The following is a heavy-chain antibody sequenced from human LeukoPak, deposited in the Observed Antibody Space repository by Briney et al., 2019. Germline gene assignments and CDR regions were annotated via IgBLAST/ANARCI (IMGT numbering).Heavy chain of an antibody. CDR3: ARDMRSYGDYYMDV. CDR1: GGSISSYY. CDR2: IYYSGST. V-gene: IGHV4-59*01. J-gene: IGHJ6*03. Sequence: SETLSLTCTVSGGSISSYYWSWIRQPPGKGLEWIGYIYYSGSTNYNPSLKSRVTISVDTSKNQFSLKLSSVTAADTAVYYCARDMRSYGDYYMDVWGKGTTVTVSS. D-gene: IGHD4-17*01.